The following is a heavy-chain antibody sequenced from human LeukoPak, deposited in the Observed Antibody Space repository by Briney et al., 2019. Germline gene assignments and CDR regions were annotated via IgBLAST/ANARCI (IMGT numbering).Heavy chain of an antibody. CDR3: ARQVVVVPAAKGLYYDFWSGLPVYWFDP. CDR2: IYYSGST. D-gene: IGHD2-2*01. Sequence: PSETLSLTCTVSGGSISSSSYYWGWIRQPPGKGLEWIGNIYYSGSTYYNPSLKSRVTISVDTSKNQFSPKLSSVTAADTAVYYCARQVVVVPAAKGLYYDFWSGLPVYWFDPWGQGTLVTVSS. CDR1: GGSISSSSYY. J-gene: IGHJ5*02. V-gene: IGHV4-39*01.